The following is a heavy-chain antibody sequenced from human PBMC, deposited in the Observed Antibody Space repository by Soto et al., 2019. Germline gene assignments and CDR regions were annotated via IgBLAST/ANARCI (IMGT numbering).Heavy chain of an antibody. CDR2: ITAYNGQK. V-gene: IGHV1-18*01. D-gene: IGHD3-10*01. J-gene: IGHJ5*02. CDR1: GYTFTSYG. Sequence: GASVKVSCKASGYTFTSYGISWVRQAPGQGLEGMGLITAYNGQKTYAQKFQGRVTMTTDTSTGTAYMELRTLRSDDTAVYYCARDRHFASGGDNWFDPWGQGTLVTVSS. CDR3: ARDRHFASGGDNWFDP.